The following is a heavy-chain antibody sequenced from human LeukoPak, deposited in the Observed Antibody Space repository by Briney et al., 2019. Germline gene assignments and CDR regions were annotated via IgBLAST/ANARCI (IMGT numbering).Heavy chain of an antibody. CDR2: INPSGGST. D-gene: IGHD3-3*01. CDR1: GYTFTSYY. CDR3: AGDSLLYYDFWSGPPPEGPDY. Sequence: ASVKVSCTASGYTFTSYYMHWVRQAPGQGLEWMGIINPSGGSTSYAQTFQGRVTMTRDTSTSTVYMELSSLRSEDTAVYYCAGDSLLYYDFWSGPPPEGPDYWGQGTLVTVSS. V-gene: IGHV1-46*01. J-gene: IGHJ4*02.